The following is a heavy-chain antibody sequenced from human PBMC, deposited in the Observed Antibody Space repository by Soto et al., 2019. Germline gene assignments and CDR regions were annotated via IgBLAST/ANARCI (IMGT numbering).Heavy chain of an antibody. V-gene: IGHV4-34*01. CDR1: GGSFSGYY. Sequence: PSETLSLTCAVYGGSFSGYYWSWIRQPPGKGLEWMGEINHSGSTNYNPSLKRRVTISVDTSKNQCSLKRSSVTAADTVLYYCGRLPCAGGRRGRIAYWGKGTLFPVSS. CDR3: GRLPCAGGRRGRIAY. D-gene: IGHD1-26*01. CDR2: INHSGST. J-gene: IGHJ4*02.